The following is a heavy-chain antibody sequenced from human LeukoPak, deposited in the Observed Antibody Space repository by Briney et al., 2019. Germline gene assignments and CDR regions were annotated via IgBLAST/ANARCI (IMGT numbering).Heavy chain of an antibody. CDR3: AKTNDSSGYYGMDV. CDR1: GFTFSSYA. V-gene: IGHV3-23*01. D-gene: IGHD3-22*01. CDR2: ISGSGGST. Sequence: PGGSLRLSCAASGFTFSSYAMSWVRQAPGKGLEWVSAISGSGGSTYYADSVKGRFTISRDNSKNTPYLQMNSLRAEDTAVYYCAKTNDSSGYYGMDVWGQGTTVTVSS. J-gene: IGHJ6*02.